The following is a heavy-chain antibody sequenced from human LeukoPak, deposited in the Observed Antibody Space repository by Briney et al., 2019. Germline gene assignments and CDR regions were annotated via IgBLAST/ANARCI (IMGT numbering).Heavy chain of an antibody. D-gene: IGHD3-22*01. V-gene: IGHV3-9*01. CDR3: AKGDDYYDSSGALDY. J-gene: IGHJ4*02. Sequence: GRSLRLSCAASGFTFDDYAMHWVRQAPGKGLEWVSGISWNSGSIGYADSVKGRFTISRDNAKNSLYLQMNSLRAEDTALYYCAKGDDYYDSSGALDYWGQGTLVTVSS. CDR1: GFTFDDYA. CDR2: ISWNSGSI.